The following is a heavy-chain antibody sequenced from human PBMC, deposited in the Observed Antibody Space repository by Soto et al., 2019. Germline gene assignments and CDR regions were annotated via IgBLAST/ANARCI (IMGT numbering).Heavy chain of an antibody. CDR2: LSPSSTYT. J-gene: IGHJ6*02. CDR1: GFTFSDYY. Sequence: QVQLVESGGGLVKPGGSLRLSCAASGFTFSDYYMSWIRQAPGGGLEWGSYLSPSSTYTNYADSVKGRFTISRDNANNSLFLQMNSLRAEDTAMFYCARALLPRQYGSRTYGMDVWGQGTTVTVSS. CDR3: ARALLPRQYGSRTYGMDV. V-gene: IGHV3-11*06. D-gene: IGHD3-10*01.